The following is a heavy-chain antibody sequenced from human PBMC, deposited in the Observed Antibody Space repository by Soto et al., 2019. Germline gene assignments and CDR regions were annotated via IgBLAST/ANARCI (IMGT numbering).Heavy chain of an antibody. J-gene: IGHJ3*02. CDR2: INPSGGST. V-gene: IGHV1-46*01. CDR3: ARLYYDSSGYYGPDDAFDI. Sequence: ASVKVSCKASGYTFTSDYMHWVRQAPGQGLEWMGIINPSGGSTSYAQKFQGRVTMTRDTSTSTVYMELSSLRSEDTAVYYCARLYYDSSGYYGPDDAFDIWGQGTMVTVSS. D-gene: IGHD3-22*01. CDR1: GYTFTSDY.